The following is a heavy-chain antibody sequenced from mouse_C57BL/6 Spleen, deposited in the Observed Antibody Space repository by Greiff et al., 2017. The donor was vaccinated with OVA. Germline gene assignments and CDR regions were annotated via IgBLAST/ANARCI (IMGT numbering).Heavy chain of an antibody. Sequence: QVQLQQPGAELVMPGASVKLSCKASGYTFTSYWMHWVKQRPGQGLEWIGEIDPSDSYTNYNQKFKGKSTLTVDKSSSTAYMQLSSLTSEDSAVYYCARRLGYDYDGGYWYFDVWGTGTTVTVSS. D-gene: IGHD2-4*01. V-gene: IGHV1-69*01. CDR1: GYTFTSYW. J-gene: IGHJ1*03. CDR2: IDPSDSYT. CDR3: ARRLGYDYDGGYWYFDV.